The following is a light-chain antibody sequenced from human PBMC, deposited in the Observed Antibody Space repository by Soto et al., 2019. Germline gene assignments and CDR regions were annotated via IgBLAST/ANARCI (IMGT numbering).Light chain of an antibody. CDR3: ATWDSSLSAGV. V-gene: IGLV1-51*01. CDR1: SSNIGNNY. J-gene: IGLJ2*01. CDR2: DNN. Sequence: QSVLTQPPSVSTAPGQKVTISCSGSSSNIGNNYVSWYQHLPGTAPKPLIYDNNKRPSGIPDRFSGSKSGTSATLGITGLQTGDEADYYCATWDSSLSAGVFGGGTKLTVL.